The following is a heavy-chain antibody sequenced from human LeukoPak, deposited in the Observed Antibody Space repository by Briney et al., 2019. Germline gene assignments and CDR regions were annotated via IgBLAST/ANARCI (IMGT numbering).Heavy chain of an antibody. D-gene: IGHD4-17*01. CDR3: AKDPGPNGDYRTFDY. V-gene: IGHV3-23*01. J-gene: IGHJ4*02. CDR2: ISTSGGST. CDR1: GFTFSSYA. Sequence: GGSLRLSCAASGFTFSSYAMSWVRQAPGKGLEWGSAISTSGGSTYYADSVKGRFTISRDNSKNTLYLQMNSLRAEDTAVYYCAKDPGPNGDYRTFDYWGQGTLVTVSS.